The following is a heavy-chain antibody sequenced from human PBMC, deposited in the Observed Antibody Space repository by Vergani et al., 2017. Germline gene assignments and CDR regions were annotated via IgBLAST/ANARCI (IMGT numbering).Heavy chain of an antibody. CDR1: GFTFSSYG. CDR2: IRYDGSNK. CDR3: ATTDIVATIFDY. V-gene: IGHV3-30*02. D-gene: IGHD5-12*01. Sequence: VQLVESGGGLVKPGGSLRLSCAASGFTFSSYGMHWVRQAPGKGLEWVAFIRYDGSNKYYADSVKGRFTISRDNSKNTLYLQMNSLRAEDTAVYYCATTDIVATIFDYWGQGTLVTVSS. J-gene: IGHJ4*02.